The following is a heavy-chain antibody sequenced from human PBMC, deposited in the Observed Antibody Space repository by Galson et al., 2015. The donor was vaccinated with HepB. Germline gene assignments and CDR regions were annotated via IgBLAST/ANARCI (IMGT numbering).Heavy chain of an antibody. CDR1: GFNFSDFY. V-gene: IGHV3-11*06. Sequence: SLRLSCAASGFNFSDFYMHWIRQAPGKGLEWLSYFSGGSNYTNYADSVKGRFTISRDNAKNSLYLHMSSLRAEDTALYYCARDENTAVGFDYWGQGTPVTVSS. D-gene: IGHD6-19*01. CDR3: ARDENTAVGFDY. J-gene: IGHJ4*02. CDR2: FSGGSNYT.